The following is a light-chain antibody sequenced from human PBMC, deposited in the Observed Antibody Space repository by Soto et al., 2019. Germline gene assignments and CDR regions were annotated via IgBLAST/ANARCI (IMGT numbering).Light chain of an antibody. CDR1: QSIGYW. J-gene: IGKJ4*02. V-gene: IGKV1-5*01. Sequence: DIQMTQSPSTLSASVGDRVTITCRASQSIGYWLAWYQQKPGKAPNLLIYAASSLETGVPSRFSGSGSGTDFTLTISSLQPEDIATYYCQQYDNLPLTFGGGTKVDIK. CDR2: AAS. CDR3: QQYDNLPLT.